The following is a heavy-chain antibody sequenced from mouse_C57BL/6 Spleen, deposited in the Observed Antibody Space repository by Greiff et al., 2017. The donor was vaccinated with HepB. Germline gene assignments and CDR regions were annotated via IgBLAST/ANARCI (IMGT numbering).Heavy chain of an antibody. D-gene: IGHD1-1*01. J-gene: IGHJ3*01. Sequence: VQLQQSGAELVKPGASVKLSCKASGYTFTSYWMQWVKQRPGQGLEWIGEIDPSDSYTNYNQKFKGKATLTVDTSSSTAYMQLRSLTSEDSAGYYCARKGNYYGSSPGFACWGQGTLVTVSA. V-gene: IGHV1-50*01. CDR1: GYTFTSYW. CDR3: ARKGNYYGSSPGFAC. CDR2: IDPSDSYT.